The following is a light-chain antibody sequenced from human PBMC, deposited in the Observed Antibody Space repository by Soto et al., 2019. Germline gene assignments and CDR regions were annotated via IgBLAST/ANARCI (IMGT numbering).Light chain of an antibody. CDR1: SSDVGSYNL. CDR2: EVS. V-gene: IGLV2-23*02. CDR3: CANAGSSFYV. Sequence: QSALTQPASVSGSPGQSITISCTGTSSDVGSYNLVSWYQQHPGKAPKLMIYEVSKRPSGVSNRFAGSKSGNTASLTISGLHAEDEAGDYCCANAGSSFYVFGTGTKLTVL. J-gene: IGLJ1*01.